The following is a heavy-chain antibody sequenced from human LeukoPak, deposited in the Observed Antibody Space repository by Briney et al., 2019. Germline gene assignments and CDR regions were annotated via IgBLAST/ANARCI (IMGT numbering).Heavy chain of an antibody. D-gene: IGHD1-26*01. CDR3: ARDPSGSYYLSGALDI. CDR1: GGSISTYY. J-gene: IGHJ3*02. Sequence: KPSETLSLTCTVSGGSISTYYWSWIRQPPGKGLEWIGYIYYSGSTNYNPSLKSRVTISVDTSKNQFSLKLSSVTAADTAAYYCARDPSGSYYLSGALDIWGQGTMVTVSS. CDR2: IYYSGST. V-gene: IGHV4-59*01.